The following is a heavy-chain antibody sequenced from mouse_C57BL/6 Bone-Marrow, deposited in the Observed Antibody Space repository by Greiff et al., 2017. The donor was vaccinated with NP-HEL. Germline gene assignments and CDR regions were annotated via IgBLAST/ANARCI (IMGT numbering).Heavy chain of an antibody. CDR2: IYPRDGST. V-gene: IGHV1-85*01. Sequence: VQLQQSGPELVKPGASVKLSCKASGYTFTSYDINWVKQRPGQGLEWIGWIYPRDGSTKYNEKFKGKATLTVYTSSSTAYMELHSLTSEDSAVYFCSYGYDGYWGQGTTLTVSS. J-gene: IGHJ2*01. CDR3: SYGYDGY. CDR1: GYTFTSYD. D-gene: IGHD2-2*01.